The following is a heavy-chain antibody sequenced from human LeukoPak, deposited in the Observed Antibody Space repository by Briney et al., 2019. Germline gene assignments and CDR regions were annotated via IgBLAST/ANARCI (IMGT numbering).Heavy chain of an antibody. V-gene: IGHV4-4*07. D-gene: IGHD5-12*01. Sequence: PSETLSLTCTVPGGSISSYYWSWIRQPAGKGLQGIRRIYTSGSTNYNPSLKSRVTMSVDTSKNQFSLKLSSVTAADTAVYYCARERIVATTGSYYYYGMDVWGQGATVTVSS. CDR2: IYTSGST. CDR1: GGSISSYY. J-gene: IGHJ6*02. CDR3: ARERIVATTGSYYYYGMDV.